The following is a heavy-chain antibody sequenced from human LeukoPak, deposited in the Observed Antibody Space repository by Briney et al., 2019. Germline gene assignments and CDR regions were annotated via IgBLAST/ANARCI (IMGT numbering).Heavy chain of an antibody. J-gene: IGHJ4*02. V-gene: IGHV3-15*01. CDR3: TTVLASVGKGDFDY. CDR1: GFALSSAW. D-gene: IGHD6-13*01. CDR2: FKSKTAT. Sequence: GGSLRLSCAASGFALSSAWMNWVRPAPGKGLEWVGHFKSKTATNYAAHVKGRFTFSSDDSQNTLYLQMSSLKTEDTAVYYCTTVLASVGKGDFDYWGQGTLVTVSS.